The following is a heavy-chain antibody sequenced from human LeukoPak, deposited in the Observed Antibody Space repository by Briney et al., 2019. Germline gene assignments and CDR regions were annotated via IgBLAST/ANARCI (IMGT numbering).Heavy chain of an antibody. CDR1: GFTFNNAW. V-gene: IGHV3-15*07. D-gene: IGHD4-17*01. CDR3: TTAPDYGDDH. Sequence: GGSLRLSCAASGFTFNNAWMSWVRQAPGKGLEWVGRIKSKKVGGTIDYAAPVKGGFTISRDDSTSTLYLQMNSLKTEDTGVYFCTTAPDYGDDHWGQGTLVTVSS. CDR2: IKSKKVGGTI. J-gene: IGHJ4*02.